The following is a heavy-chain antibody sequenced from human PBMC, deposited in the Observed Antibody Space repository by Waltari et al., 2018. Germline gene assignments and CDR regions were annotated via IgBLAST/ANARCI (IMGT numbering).Heavy chain of an antibody. J-gene: IGHJ4*02. CDR2: INHSGST. CDR1: GGSFSGYY. Sequence: QVQLQQWGAGLLKPSETLSLTCAVYGGSFSGYYWSWIRQPPGKGLEWIGEINHSGSTNYNPSLKSRVTISVDTSKNQFSLKLSSVTAADTAVYYCARGPSDIVVVVAATRYYFDYWGQGTLVTVSS. CDR3: ARGPSDIVVVVAATRYYFDY. D-gene: IGHD2-15*01. V-gene: IGHV4-34*01.